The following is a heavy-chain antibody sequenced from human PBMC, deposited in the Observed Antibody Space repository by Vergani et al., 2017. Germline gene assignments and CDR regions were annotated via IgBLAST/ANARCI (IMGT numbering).Heavy chain of an antibody. CDR2: IYWNDDQ. CDR1: GFSLNTRGVS. D-gene: IGHD1-7*01. V-gene: IGHV2-5*04. J-gene: IGHJ6*03. CDR3: FNRKTGCGTTGCFYPFYYYYNMDV. Sequence: QITLKESGPTLVKPTQTLTLTCTFSGFSLNTRGVSVAWIRQPPGKALDWLALIYWNDDQHYSPSLNNRVTITKDTSKNQVVLTMTNMDYVDTGTYYCFNRKTGCGTTGCFYPFYYYYNMDVWGKGTRVTVSS.